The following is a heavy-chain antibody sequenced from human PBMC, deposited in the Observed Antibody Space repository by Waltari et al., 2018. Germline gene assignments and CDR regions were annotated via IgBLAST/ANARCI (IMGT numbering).Heavy chain of an antibody. Sequence: QVQLVESGGGVVQPGGSLRLSCAASGFTFSSYGMHWVRQAPGKGLEWVAFIRYDGSNKYYADSGKCRFTISRDNSKNTLYLQMNSLRAEDTAVYYCARSLWFRSRRGFFFDYWGQGTLVTVSS. D-gene: IGHD3-10*01. J-gene: IGHJ4*02. CDR3: ARSLWFRSRRGFFFDY. CDR2: IRYDGSNK. V-gene: IGHV3-30*02. CDR1: GFTFSSYG.